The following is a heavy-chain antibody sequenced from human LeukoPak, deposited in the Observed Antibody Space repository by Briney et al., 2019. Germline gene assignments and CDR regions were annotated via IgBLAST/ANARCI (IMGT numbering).Heavy chain of an antibody. CDR1: SGSISSYY. V-gene: IGHV4-59*01. D-gene: IGHD2-21*02. Sequence: SETLSLTCTVSSGSISSYYWSWIRQPPGKGLEWIGYIYYSGNTNYNPSLKSRVTMSVDTSKNQFSLKLSSVTVADTVVYYCARDQGDILDYWGQGTLVTVSS. J-gene: IGHJ4*02. CDR3: ARDQGDILDY. CDR2: IYYSGNT.